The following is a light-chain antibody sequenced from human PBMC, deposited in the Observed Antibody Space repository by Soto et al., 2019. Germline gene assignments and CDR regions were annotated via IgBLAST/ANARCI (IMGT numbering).Light chain of an antibody. CDR1: SSDVGGYNY. V-gene: IGLV2-14*01. CDR2: EVS. CDR3: SLSTSSSTLV. J-gene: IGLJ2*01. Sequence: QSALTQPASVSGSPGQSITISCSGTSSDVGGYNYVSWYQQHPGKAPKLMIYEVSNRPSGVSNRFSGSKSGNTSSLTISGLPAEDAADYYCSLSTSSSTLVFGGGTKLTVL.